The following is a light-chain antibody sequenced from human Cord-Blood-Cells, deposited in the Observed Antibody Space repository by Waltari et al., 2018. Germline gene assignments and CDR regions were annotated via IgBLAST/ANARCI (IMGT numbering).Light chain of an antibody. CDR1: SSDVGGFNY. CDR3: SSYTSSSTLV. J-gene: IGLJ1*01. Sequence: QSALTQPASVSGSPGQPITISCTGTSSDVGGFNYVSWYQQHPGKAPKLMIYDVNNRPSGVSNRFSGSKSGNTASLTISGLQAEDEADYYCSSYTSSSTLVFGTGTKVTVL. CDR2: DVN. V-gene: IGLV2-14*01.